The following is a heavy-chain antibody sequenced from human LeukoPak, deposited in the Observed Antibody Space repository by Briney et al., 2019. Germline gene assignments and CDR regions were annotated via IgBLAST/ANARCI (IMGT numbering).Heavy chain of an antibody. CDR1: GYSFTSYW. CDR3: ATTRGLSDPLVYYFDY. D-gene: IGHD2-2*01. V-gene: IGHV5-51*01. CDR2: IYPGDSDT. J-gene: IGHJ4*02. Sequence: PGESLKISCKGSGYSFTSYWIGWVRQMPGKGLEWMGIIYPGDSDTRYSPSFQGQVTISADKSISTAYLQWSSLKASDTAMYYCATTRGLSDPLVYYFDYWGQGTLVTVSS.